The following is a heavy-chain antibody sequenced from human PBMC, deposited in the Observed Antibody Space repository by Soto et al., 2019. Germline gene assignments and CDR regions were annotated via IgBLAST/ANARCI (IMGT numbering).Heavy chain of an antibody. CDR2: IWYDGSNK. V-gene: IGHV3-33*01. CDR3: ARDSSGWYDFAY. Sequence: GGSLRLSCAASGFTFSSYGMHWVRQAPGKGLEWVAVIWYDGSNKYYADSVKGRFTISRDNSKNTLYLQMNSLRAEDTAVYYCARDSSGWYDFAYWGQGTLVTVSS. CDR1: GFTFSSYG. J-gene: IGHJ4*02. D-gene: IGHD6-19*01.